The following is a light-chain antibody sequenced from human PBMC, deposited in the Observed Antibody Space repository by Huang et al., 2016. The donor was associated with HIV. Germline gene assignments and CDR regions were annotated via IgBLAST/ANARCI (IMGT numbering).Light chain of an antibody. V-gene: IGKV3-11*01. CDR3: QQRSSPLT. J-gene: IGKJ4*01. Sequence: EIVLTQSPATLSLSPGQRATLSCRTSQSVGNYLAWYQQRPGQAPRLLIYDASNRAIGIPARCSGSGSGTAFTLTISSLEPDDFAVYYCQQRSSPLTFGGGTKVEIK. CDR2: DAS. CDR1: QSVGNY.